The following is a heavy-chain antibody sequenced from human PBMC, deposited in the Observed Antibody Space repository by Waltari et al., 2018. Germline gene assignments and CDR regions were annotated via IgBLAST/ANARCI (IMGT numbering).Heavy chain of an antibody. Sequence: WARQAPGKGLEWVAVSSYNERNIYFVDSVRGRFTISRDNSKIMLYLQMNSLRAEDTAVYYCARDYWDGMNCHGMDVWGQGATVTVSS. CDR3: ARDYWDGMNCHGMDV. D-gene: IGHD2-8*02. V-gene: IGHV3-30*04. J-gene: IGHJ6*02. CDR2: SSYNERNI.